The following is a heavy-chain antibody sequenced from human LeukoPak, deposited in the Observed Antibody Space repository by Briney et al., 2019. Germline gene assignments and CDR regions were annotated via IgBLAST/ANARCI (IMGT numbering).Heavy chain of an antibody. V-gene: IGHV3-21*01. CDR2: ISRNSTYI. D-gene: IGHD1-26*01. CDR1: GFTFSSYI. CDR3: ARASLLGATNFAFDI. J-gene: IGHJ3*02. Sequence: GGSLRLSCAASGFTFSSYIMNWVRQAPGKGLEWVASISRNSTYIHYADSVKGRFTISRDNARNSLFLQMNSLRAEDTAVYYCARASLLGATNFAFDIWGQGTMVTVSS.